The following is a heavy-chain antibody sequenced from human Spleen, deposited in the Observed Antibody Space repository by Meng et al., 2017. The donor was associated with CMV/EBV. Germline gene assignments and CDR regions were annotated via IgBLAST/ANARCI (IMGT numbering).Heavy chain of an antibody. D-gene: IGHD3-16*01. CDR3: ARENWGNFDY. J-gene: IGHJ4*02. CDR1: GFRLGSYW. Sequence: GESLKISCAVSGFRLGSYWMTWVRQAPGKGLEWVATVDQDGRETFYVESVKGRFTISRDNAKGALYLQMINLRPEDTSVFYCARENWGNFDYWGQGTMVTVSS. CDR2: VDQDGRET. V-gene: IGHV3-7*01.